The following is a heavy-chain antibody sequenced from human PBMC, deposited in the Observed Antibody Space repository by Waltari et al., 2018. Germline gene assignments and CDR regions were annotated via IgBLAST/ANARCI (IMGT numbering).Heavy chain of an antibody. Sequence: QVQLQESGPGLVEPSQTLSLTCTVSGVSINSAHSFWGWIRQPAGRGLEWIGRYHTRGSTDSNSSLKSRVTVSVDTSQNQFSLKLTSVTAADTAVYYCVRSAHCDGTTACDFVAKWGQGTLVTVSS. D-gene: IGHD2-21*01. CDR3: VRSAHCDGTTACDFVAK. CDR2: YHTRGST. J-gene: IGHJ4*02. V-gene: IGHV4-61*02. CDR1: GVSINSAHSF.